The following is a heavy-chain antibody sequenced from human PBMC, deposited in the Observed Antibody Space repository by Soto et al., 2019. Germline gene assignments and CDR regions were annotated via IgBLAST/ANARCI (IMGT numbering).Heavy chain of an antibody. CDR2: ISGYNGNT. CDR3: ARDLGGQIVDY. D-gene: IGHD1-26*01. J-gene: IGHJ4*02. CDR1: GYTFTSYG. V-gene: IGHV1-18*01. Sequence: QVQLVQSGAEVKKPGASVKVSCKASGYTFTSYGISWVRQAPGQGLEWMGWISGYNGNTKYAQKLQGRLTLTPXTSTSTAYMELRSLRSDDTAVYYCARDLGGQIVDYWGQGTLVTVSS.